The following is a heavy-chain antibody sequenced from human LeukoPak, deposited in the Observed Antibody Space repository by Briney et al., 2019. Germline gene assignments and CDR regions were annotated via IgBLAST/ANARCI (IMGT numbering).Heavy chain of an antibody. D-gene: IGHD2-2*01. J-gene: IGHJ6*04. CDR3: ARGEVPAASHMDV. Sequence: SETLSLTCTVSGGSISSGSYYWSWIRQPAGKGLEWIGRIYTSGSTNYNPSLKSRVTISVDTSKNQFSLKLSSVTAADTAVYYCARGEVPAASHMDVWGKGTTVTVSS. CDR2: IYTSGST. V-gene: IGHV4-61*02. CDR1: GGSISSGSYY.